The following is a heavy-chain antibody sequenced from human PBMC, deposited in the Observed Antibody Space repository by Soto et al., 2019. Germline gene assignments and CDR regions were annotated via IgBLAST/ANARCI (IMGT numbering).Heavy chain of an antibody. V-gene: IGHV4-39*01. Sequence: ASETLSLTCTVSGGSISSSSYYWGWIRQPPGKGLEWIGSIYYSGSTYYNPSLKSRVTISVDTSKNQFSLKLSSVTAADTAVYYCARHGALYDILTGYYTNWFDPWGQGTLVPVSS. D-gene: IGHD3-9*01. CDR1: GGSISSSSYY. J-gene: IGHJ5*02. CDR2: IYYSGST. CDR3: ARHGALYDILTGYYTNWFDP.